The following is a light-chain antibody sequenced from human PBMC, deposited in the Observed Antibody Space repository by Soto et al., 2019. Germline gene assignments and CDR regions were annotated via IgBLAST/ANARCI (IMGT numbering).Light chain of an antibody. CDR1: QSVSSN. CDR2: GAS. CDR3: QQYNNWVLT. J-gene: IGKJ4*01. V-gene: IGKV3-15*01. Sequence: EIVMTQSPATLSVSPGERATLSCRASQSVSSNLAWYQKKPGQAPRLLIYGASTRATGIPARFSGSGSGTEFTLTIRSLQSEDFAVYYCQQYNNWVLTFGGGTKVEIK.